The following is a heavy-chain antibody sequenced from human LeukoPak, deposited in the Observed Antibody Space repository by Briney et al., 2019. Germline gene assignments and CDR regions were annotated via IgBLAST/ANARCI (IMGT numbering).Heavy chain of an antibody. Sequence: GGSLRLSCAASGFTFSSYWMNWVRQAPGKGLEWVANIKQDGSEKYYVDSVKGRFTVSRDNAKNSLYLQMNSLRAEDTAVYYCAKEGAYPIITYDSWGQGTLVTVSS. CDR3: AKEGAYPIITYDS. V-gene: IGHV3-7*01. CDR1: GFTFSSYW. J-gene: IGHJ5*01. CDR2: IKQDGSEK. D-gene: IGHD3-10*01.